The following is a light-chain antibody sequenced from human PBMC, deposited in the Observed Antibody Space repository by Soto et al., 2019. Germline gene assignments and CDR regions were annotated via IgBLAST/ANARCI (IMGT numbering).Light chain of an antibody. CDR2: DAS. CDR3: QHRSNWPRIT. CDR1: KSVSSY. J-gene: IGKJ5*01. Sequence: EIVLTQSPATLSLSPGERATLSCRASKSVSSYFAWYQQKPGQAPRLLIYDASNRATGIPARFSGSGSGTDFTLTISSLEPEDCAVNYCQHRSNWPRITFAQGTRLEIK. V-gene: IGKV3-11*01.